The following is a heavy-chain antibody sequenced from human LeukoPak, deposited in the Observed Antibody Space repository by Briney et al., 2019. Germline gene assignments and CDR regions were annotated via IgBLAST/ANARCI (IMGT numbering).Heavy chain of an antibody. V-gene: IGHV4-4*02. Sequence: PSGTLSLTCAVSGGSISSSNWWSWVRQPPEKGLEWIGEIYHSGSTNYNPSLKSRVTISVDTSKNQFSLKLSSVTAADTAVYFCARLRYYDSSGYWYYFDYWGQGTLVTVSS. J-gene: IGHJ4*02. D-gene: IGHD3-22*01. CDR1: GGSISSSNW. CDR3: ARLRYYDSSGYWYYFDY. CDR2: IYHSGST.